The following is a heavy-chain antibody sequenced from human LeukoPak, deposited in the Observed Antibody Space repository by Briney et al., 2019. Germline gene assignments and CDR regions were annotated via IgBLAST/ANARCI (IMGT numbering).Heavy chain of an antibody. D-gene: IGHD6-19*01. CDR1: GYTFTSYD. Sequence: GASVKVSCKASGYTFTSYDINWVRQATGQGLEGMGWMNPNSGNTGYAQKFQGRVTMTRNTSISTAYMELSSLRSEDTAVYYCARVMGIAVANAYWGQGTLVTVSS. J-gene: IGHJ4*02. V-gene: IGHV1-8*01. CDR3: ARVMGIAVANAY. CDR2: MNPNSGNT.